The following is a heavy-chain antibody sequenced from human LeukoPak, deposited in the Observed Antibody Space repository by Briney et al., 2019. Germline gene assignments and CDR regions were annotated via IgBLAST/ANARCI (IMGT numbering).Heavy chain of an antibody. Sequence: GGSLRLSCAASGFTFSSYSMNWVRQAPGKGLEWVSSISSSRSDISYGDSVKGRFTISRDNAKNSVYLQMNSLRAEDTAVYYCATGSSSSFDYWGQGTLVTVSA. D-gene: IGHD6-13*01. CDR1: GFTFSSYS. J-gene: IGHJ4*02. CDR3: ATGSSSSFDY. CDR2: ISSSRSDI. V-gene: IGHV3-21*01.